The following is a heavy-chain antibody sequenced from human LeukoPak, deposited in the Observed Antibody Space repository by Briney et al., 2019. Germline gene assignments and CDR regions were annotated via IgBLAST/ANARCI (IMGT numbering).Heavy chain of an antibody. CDR3: ARRGFDSSSWFFDY. J-gene: IGHJ4*02. CDR2: FDPEDGET. CDR1: GYTLTELS. D-gene: IGHD6-13*01. V-gene: IGHV1-24*01. Sequence: ASVKVSCKVSGYTLTELSMHWVRQAPGKGLEWMGGFDPEDGETIYAQKFQGRVTMTRDTSISTAYMELSRLRSDDTAVYYCARRGFDSSSWFFDYWGQGTLVTVSS.